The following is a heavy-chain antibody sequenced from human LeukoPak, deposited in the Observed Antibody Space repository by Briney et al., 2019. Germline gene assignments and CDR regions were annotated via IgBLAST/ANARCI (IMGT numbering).Heavy chain of an antibody. Sequence: SETLSLTCTVSGGSITDYYWIWIRQPPGKGLEYIGYIYYNGATNYNPSLKSRVTISVDTSKNQFSLNLRSVTAADTAVYYCTRSDHSTYFNYWGPGTLVTVSS. J-gene: IGHJ4*02. CDR2: IYYNGAT. V-gene: IGHV4-59*01. CDR1: GGSITDYY. D-gene: IGHD1-14*01. CDR3: TRSDHSTYFNY.